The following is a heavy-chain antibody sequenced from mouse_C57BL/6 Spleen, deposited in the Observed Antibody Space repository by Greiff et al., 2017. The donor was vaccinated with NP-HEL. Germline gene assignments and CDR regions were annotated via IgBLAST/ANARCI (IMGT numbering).Heavy chain of an antibody. Sequence: QVQLQQPGAELVRPGSSVKLSCKASGYTFTSYWMDWVKQRPGQGLEWIGNIYPSDSETHYNQKFKDKATLTVDKSSSTAYMQLSSLTSEDSAVYYGARSGGNYVPYAMDYWGQGTSVTVSS. D-gene: IGHD2-1*01. CDR3: ARSGGNYVPYAMDY. CDR2: IYPSDSET. V-gene: IGHV1-61*01. J-gene: IGHJ4*01. CDR1: GYTFTSYW.